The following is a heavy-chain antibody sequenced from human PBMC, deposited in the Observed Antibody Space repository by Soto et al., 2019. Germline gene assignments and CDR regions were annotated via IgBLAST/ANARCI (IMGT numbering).Heavy chain of an antibody. V-gene: IGHV4-59*08. CDR1: GGSISGYY. D-gene: IGHD3-16*01. J-gene: IGHJ4*02. CDR3: ARRGFFDY. Sequence: SETLSLTCTVSGGSISGYYWSWIRQPPGKGLEWIGYISNSGSTTYNPSLKSRVSVSVDTSKSQFSLKLSSVTAADTAIYYCARRGFFDYWGQGTLVTVSS. CDR2: ISNSGST.